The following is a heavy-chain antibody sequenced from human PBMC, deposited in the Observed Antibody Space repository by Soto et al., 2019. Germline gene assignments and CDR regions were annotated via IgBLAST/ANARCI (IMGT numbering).Heavy chain of an antibody. CDR3: AKGTGTTTYYYYGMDV. V-gene: IGHV3-23*01. D-gene: IGHD1-7*01. CDR2: INNSGDT. J-gene: IGHJ6*02. CDR1: GFSFGSYA. Sequence: LRLSCAVSGFSFGSYAMSWVRQSPGRGLEWVSIINNSGDTYYADSVKGRFTISRDNSKNMLYVQMNSLRAEDTAVYYCAKGTGTTTYYYYGMDVWGQGTTVTVSS.